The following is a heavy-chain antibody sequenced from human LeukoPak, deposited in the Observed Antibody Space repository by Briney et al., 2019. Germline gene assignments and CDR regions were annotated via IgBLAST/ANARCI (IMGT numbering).Heavy chain of an antibody. Sequence: SETLSLTCAVSGGSISSSNWWSWVRQPPGKGLEWIGEIYHSGSTNYNPSLKSRVTISVDKSKNQFSLKLSSVTAADTAVYYCARGGSSSSKTFDAFDIWGQGTMVTVSS. CDR1: GGSISSSNW. CDR2: IYHSGST. V-gene: IGHV4-4*02. D-gene: IGHD6-6*01. CDR3: ARGGSSSSKTFDAFDI. J-gene: IGHJ3*02.